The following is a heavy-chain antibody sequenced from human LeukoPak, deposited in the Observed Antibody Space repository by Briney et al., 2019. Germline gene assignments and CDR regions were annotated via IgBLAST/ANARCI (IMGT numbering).Heavy chain of an antibody. CDR1: GFTFGDYA. D-gene: IGHD3-10*01. CDR3: AKRSGGRSAATNSDYYYAMDV. V-gene: IGHV3-9*01. J-gene: IGHJ6*02. Sequence: PGRSLRLSCAASGFTFGDYAMHWVRQAPGKGLEWVSGITWNSCNIGYADSVKGRFTISRDNAKNFLYLQMNGLKAEDTALYYCAKRSGGRSAATNSDYYYAMDVWGQGTTVTVSS. CDR2: ITWNSCNI.